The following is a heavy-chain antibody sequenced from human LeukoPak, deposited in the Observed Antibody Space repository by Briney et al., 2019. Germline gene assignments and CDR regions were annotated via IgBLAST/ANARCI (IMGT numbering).Heavy chain of an antibody. J-gene: IGHJ4*02. D-gene: IGHD6-6*01. CDR3: ARGSYIAARPIRFDY. Sequence: SVKVSCKASVGTFSSYAISWVRQAPGQGLEWMGGIIPIFGTANYAQKFQGRVTITTDESTSTAYMELSTLRSEDTAVYYCARGSYIAARPIRFDYWGQGTLVTVSS. CDR1: VGTFSSYA. CDR2: IIPIFGTA. V-gene: IGHV1-69*05.